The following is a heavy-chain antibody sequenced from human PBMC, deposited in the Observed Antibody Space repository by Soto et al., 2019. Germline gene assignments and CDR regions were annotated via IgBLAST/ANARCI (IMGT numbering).Heavy chain of an antibody. CDR2: ISGSGDRT. CDR3: VKDDGGYPSTAPH. Sequence: EVQLLESGGGLVQPGGSLRLSCAASGITISNYPMSWVRQAPGKGLDWVSGISGSGDRTYYADSAKGRFTISKDISRNSLSLQRDSLGVEDTDVYFCVKDDGGYPSTAPHWGQGTLVTVSS. V-gene: IGHV3-23*01. CDR1: GITISNYP. J-gene: IGHJ4*02. D-gene: IGHD3-22*01.